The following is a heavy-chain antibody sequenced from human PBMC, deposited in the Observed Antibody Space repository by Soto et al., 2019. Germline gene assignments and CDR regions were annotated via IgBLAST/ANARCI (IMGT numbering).Heavy chain of an antibody. V-gene: IGHV4-61*08. D-gene: IGHD6-13*01. CDR1: GDSVSSGAYY. J-gene: IGHJ5*02. Sequence: QVKLQESGPGLVKPSETLSLACTVSGDSVSSGAYYWSWVRQPPGKGLAWIGYIYYNAITNYNPSLKSPVTILVDTSKSEISLTLNSVTAADTAVYYCARANIAAAGTIFDPWGQGVLVTVSA. CDR2: IYYNAIT. CDR3: ARANIAAAGTIFDP.